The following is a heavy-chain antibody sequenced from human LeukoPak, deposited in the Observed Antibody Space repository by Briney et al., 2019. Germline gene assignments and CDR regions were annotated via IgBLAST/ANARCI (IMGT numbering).Heavy chain of an antibody. CDR3: AKAGSGMAYHFDY. J-gene: IGHJ4*02. D-gene: IGHD5-18*01. V-gene: IGHV3-23*01. Sequence: PGGSLRLSCAASGFTFSSYAMGWVRQAPVKGLEWVSVISGPGGSTYYTDSVKGRFTISRDNSKNTLFLQINSLRAEDTAVYYCAKAGSGMAYHFDYWGQGALVTVSS. CDR2: ISGPGGST. CDR1: GFTFSSYA.